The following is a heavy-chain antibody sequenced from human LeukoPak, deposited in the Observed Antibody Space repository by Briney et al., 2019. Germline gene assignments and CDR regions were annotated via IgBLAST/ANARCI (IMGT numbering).Heavy chain of an antibody. CDR2: IYPSGDT. CDR1: GGSIHSHY. CDR3: ARVHSKSGYYFDY. Sequence: ASETLSLTCSVSGGSIHSHYWSWIRQPPGKRLEWIGYIYPSGDTNYNPSLKSRVTMSVDTSKNQFSLKLSSVTAADTAVYYCARVHSKSGYYFDYWGQGTLITVSS. D-gene: IGHD5-18*01. J-gene: IGHJ4*02. V-gene: IGHV4-4*08.